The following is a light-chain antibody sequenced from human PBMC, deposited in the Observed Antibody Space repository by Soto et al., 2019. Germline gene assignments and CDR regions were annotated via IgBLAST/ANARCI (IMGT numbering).Light chain of an antibody. CDR2: EVS. CDR3: SSYAGSSNLGV. V-gene: IGLV2-8*01. Sequence: QSALTQPPSASGSPGQSVTISCTGTSSDVGGYNYVSWYQQHPGKAPKLMIYEVSKRPSGVPGRFSGSKSGNTASLTVSGLQAEDEADYYCSSYAGSSNLGVFGGGTKLTVL. J-gene: IGLJ2*01. CDR1: SSDVGGYNY.